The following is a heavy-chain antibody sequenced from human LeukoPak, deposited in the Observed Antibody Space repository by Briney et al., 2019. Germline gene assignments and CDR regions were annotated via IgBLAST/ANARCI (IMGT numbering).Heavy chain of an antibody. CDR2: ISSSGSTI. J-gene: IGHJ3*02. CDR3: ARDPTDGYNSNDAFDI. D-gene: IGHD5-12*01. V-gene: IGHV3-11*04. Sequence: TPGGSLRLSCAASGFTFSDYYMSWIRQAPGKGLEWVSYISSSGSTIYYADSVKGRFTISRDNAKNSLYLQMNSLRAEDTAVYYCARDPTDGYNSNDAFDIWGQGTMVTVSS. CDR1: GFTFSDYY.